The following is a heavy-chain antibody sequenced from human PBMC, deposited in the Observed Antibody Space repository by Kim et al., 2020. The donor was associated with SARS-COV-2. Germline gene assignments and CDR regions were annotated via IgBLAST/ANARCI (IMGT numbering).Heavy chain of an antibody. V-gene: IGHV4-34*01. D-gene: IGHD4-17*01. Sequence: SETLSLTCAVYGGSFSGYYWSWIRQPPGKGLEWIGEINHSGSTNYNPSLKSRVTISVDTSKNQFSLKLSSVTAADTAVYYCASTLGGYGDSQIDYWGQGT. CDR1: GGSFSGYY. J-gene: IGHJ4*02. CDR2: INHSGST. CDR3: ASTLGGYGDSQIDY.